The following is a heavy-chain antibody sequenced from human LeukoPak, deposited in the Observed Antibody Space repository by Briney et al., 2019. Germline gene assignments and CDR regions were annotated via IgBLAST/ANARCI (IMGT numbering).Heavy chain of an antibody. CDR2: ISRSGDRT. CDR3: AKDRKGYDFWSGYYKRGYFDY. CDR1: GFTFSSYA. J-gene: IGHJ4*02. V-gene: IGHV3-23*01. Sequence: GGSLRLSCAASGFTFSSYAMSWVRQTPGKGLEWVSGISRSGDRTYYADSVKGRLTISRDNSKNTLNLQMTSLRGEDTAVYYCAKDRKGYDFWSGYYKRGYFDYWGQGTLVTVSS. D-gene: IGHD3-3*01.